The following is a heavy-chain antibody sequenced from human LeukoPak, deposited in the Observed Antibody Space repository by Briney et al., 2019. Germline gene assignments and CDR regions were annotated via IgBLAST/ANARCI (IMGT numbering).Heavy chain of an antibody. CDR3: ARGYYYDSSGFFKPSLDP. CDR1: GYSISSGYY. V-gene: IGHV4-61*01. Sequence: SETLSLTCTICGYSISSGYYWGWIRQPPGKGLEWIGYIYYSGSTNYNPSLKSRVTISVDTSKNQFSLKLSSVTAADTAVYYCARGYYYDSSGFFKPSLDPWGQGTLVTVSS. CDR2: IYYSGST. D-gene: IGHD3-22*01. J-gene: IGHJ5*02.